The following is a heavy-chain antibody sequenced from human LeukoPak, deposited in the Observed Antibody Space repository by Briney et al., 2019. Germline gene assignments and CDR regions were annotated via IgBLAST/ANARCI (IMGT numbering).Heavy chain of an antibody. V-gene: IGHV3-7*01. J-gene: IGHJ3*02. D-gene: IGHD3-3*01. CDR3: ARKLITTKRTLDI. Sequence: GGSLRLSCAASGFTFSTYWMSWVRQAPGKGLEWVANIKQDGSEKYHVDYGRFSISRDNAKNSLFLQMNSLRAEDTAVYYCARKLITTKRTLDIWGQGTMVTVSS. CDR1: GFTFSTYW. CDR2: IKQDGSEK.